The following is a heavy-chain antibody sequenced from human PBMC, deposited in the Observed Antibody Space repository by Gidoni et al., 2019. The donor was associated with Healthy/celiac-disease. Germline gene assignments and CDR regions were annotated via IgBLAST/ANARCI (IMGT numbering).Heavy chain of an antibody. CDR3: ARDLYVLLWFGEGRGYGMDV. J-gene: IGHJ6*02. V-gene: IGHV3-7*04. Sequence: EVQLVESGGGLVQPGGSLRLSCAASGFTFSSYWMSWVRQAPGKGLEWVANIKQDGSEKYYVDSVKGRFTISRDNAKNSLYLQMNSLRAEDTAVYYCARDLYVLLWFGEGRGYGMDVWGQGTTVTVSS. D-gene: IGHD3-10*01. CDR1: GFTFSSYW. CDR2: IKQDGSEK.